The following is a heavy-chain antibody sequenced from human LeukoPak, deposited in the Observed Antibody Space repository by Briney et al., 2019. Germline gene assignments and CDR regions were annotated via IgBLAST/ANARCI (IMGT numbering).Heavy chain of an antibody. D-gene: IGHD6-19*01. CDR2: IYTSGST. CDR1: GGSISSYY. Sequence: NTSETLSLTCTVSGGSISSYYWSWIRQPAGKGLEWIGRIYTSGSTNYNPSLKSRVTMSVDTSKNQFSLKLSSVTAADTAVYYCARGQYSSGWYNYYYMDVWGKGTTVTVSS. J-gene: IGHJ6*03. CDR3: ARGQYSSGWYNYYYMDV. V-gene: IGHV4-4*07.